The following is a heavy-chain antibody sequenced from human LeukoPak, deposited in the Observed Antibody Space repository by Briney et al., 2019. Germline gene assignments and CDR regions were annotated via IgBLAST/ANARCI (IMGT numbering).Heavy chain of an antibody. CDR1: GGSISSSSYY. CDR3: ARHRTALLGYCSSTSCYARNGWFDP. Sequence: SETLSLTRTVSGGSISSSSYYWGWIRQPPGKGLEWIGSIYYSGSTYYNPSLKSRVTISVDTSKNQFSLKLSSVTAADTAVYYCARHRTALLGYCSSTSCYARNGWFDPWGQGTLVTVSS. V-gene: IGHV4-39*01. J-gene: IGHJ5*02. D-gene: IGHD2-2*01. CDR2: IYYSGST.